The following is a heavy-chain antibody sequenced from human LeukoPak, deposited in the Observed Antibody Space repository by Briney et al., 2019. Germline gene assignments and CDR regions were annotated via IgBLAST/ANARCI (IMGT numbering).Heavy chain of an antibody. D-gene: IGHD3-22*01. CDR2: INHSGST. Sequence: SETLSLTCAVYGGSFSGCYWSWIRQPPGKGLGWIGEINHSGSTNYNPSLKSRVTISVDTSKNQFSLKLSSVTAADTAVYYCASLKAYYYDSSGYYYFDYWGQGTLVTVSS. J-gene: IGHJ4*02. V-gene: IGHV4-34*01. CDR1: GGSFSGCY. CDR3: ASLKAYYYDSSGYYYFDY.